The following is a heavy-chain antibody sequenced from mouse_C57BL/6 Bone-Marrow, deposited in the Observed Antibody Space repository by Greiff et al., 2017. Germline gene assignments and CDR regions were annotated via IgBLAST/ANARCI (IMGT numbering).Heavy chain of an antibody. CDR1: GFTFSSYA. Sequence: EVMLVESGEGLVKPGGSLKLSCAASGFTFSSYAMSWVRQTPEKRLEWVAYISSGGDYIYYADTVKGRFTISRDNARNTLYLQMSSLKSEDTAMYYCTRVHYGSSYYAMDYWGQGTSGTVSS. V-gene: IGHV5-9-1*02. J-gene: IGHJ4*01. CDR3: TRVHYGSSYYAMDY. D-gene: IGHD1-1*01. CDR2: ISSGGDYI.